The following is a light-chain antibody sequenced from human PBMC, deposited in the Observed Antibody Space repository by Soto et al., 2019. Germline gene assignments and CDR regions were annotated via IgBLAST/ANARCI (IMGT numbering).Light chain of an antibody. CDR3: QSYDSSLSALV. J-gene: IGLJ2*01. Sequence: QSVLTQPPSVSGAPGQRVTIPCTGSNSNIGAGYDVHWYQQLPGTAPKLLIYANSNRPSGAPDRFSGSKSGNSATLAITGLQAEDEADYYCQSYDSSLSALVFGGGTKLTVL. V-gene: IGLV1-40*01. CDR2: ANS. CDR1: NSNIGAGYD.